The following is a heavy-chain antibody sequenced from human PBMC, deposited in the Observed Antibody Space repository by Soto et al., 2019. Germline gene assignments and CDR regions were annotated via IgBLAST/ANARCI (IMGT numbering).Heavy chain of an antibody. J-gene: IGHJ6*02. CDR1: GGSVSSGSYY. Sequence: SETLSLNCTVSGGSVSSGSYYWSWIRQPPGKGLEWIGYIYYSGSTNYNPSLKSRVTISVDTSKNQFSLKLSSVTAADTAVYYCASSGPMNTAMVYSPNYYYYYGMDVWGQGTTVTVSS. CDR3: ASSGPMNTAMVYSPNYYYYYGMDV. V-gene: IGHV4-61*01. D-gene: IGHD5-18*01. CDR2: IYYSGST.